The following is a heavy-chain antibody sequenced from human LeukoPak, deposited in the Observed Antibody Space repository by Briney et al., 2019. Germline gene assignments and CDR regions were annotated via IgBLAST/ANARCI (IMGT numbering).Heavy chain of an antibody. CDR2: ISSSSSTI. Sequence: PGGSLRLSCAASGFTFSSYGMHWVRQAPGKGLEWVSYISSSSSTIYYADSVKGRFTISRDNAKNSLYLQMNSLRAEDTAVYYCASESGSYPFGMDVWGQGTTVTVSS. D-gene: IGHD1-26*01. J-gene: IGHJ6*02. V-gene: IGHV3-48*01. CDR3: ASESGSYPFGMDV. CDR1: GFTFSSYG.